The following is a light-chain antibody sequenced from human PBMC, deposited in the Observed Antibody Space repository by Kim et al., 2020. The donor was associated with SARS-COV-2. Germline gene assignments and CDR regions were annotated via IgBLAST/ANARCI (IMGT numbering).Light chain of an antibody. J-gene: IGLJ2*01. CDR3: QVWDSSSDHVV. V-gene: IGLV3-21*04. CDR2: YDS. CDR1: NIGSKS. Sequence: SYELTQPPSVSVAPGKTARITCGGNNIGSKSVHWYQQKPGQAPVLVIYYDSDRPSGIPERFSGSNSGNTATLTISRVEDGDEADYYWQVWDSSSDHVVFG.